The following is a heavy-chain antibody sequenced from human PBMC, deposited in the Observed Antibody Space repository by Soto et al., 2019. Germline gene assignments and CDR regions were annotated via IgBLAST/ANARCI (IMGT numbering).Heavy chain of an antibody. CDR1: GASVSSGNHY. V-gene: IGHV4-61*01. CDR3: ARGWDANS. D-gene: IGHD6-19*01. CDR2: ISNGVIT. J-gene: IGHJ4*02. Sequence: QVLMQESGPGLVKPSETLSLTCTVSGASVSSGNHYWSWIRQPPGKRLEWIGVISNGVITTYSTALKSRVSISADTSRNPFSLKVSSVTAADTAVYYCARGWDANSWGQGALVTVSS.